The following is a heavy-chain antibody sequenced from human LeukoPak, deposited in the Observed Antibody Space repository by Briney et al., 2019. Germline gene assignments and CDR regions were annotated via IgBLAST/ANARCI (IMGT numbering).Heavy chain of an antibody. D-gene: IGHD6-19*01. Sequence: PGGSLRLSCAASGFTFSNAWMSWFRQAPAKGLEWVGRIKSKTDGGTTDYAAPVKGRFTISRDDSKNTLYLQMNSLQTEDTAVYYCTTTPGYSSGWYDVDYWGQGTLVTVSS. CDR2: IKSKTDGGTT. CDR1: GFTFSNAW. J-gene: IGHJ4*02. V-gene: IGHV3-15*01. CDR3: TTTPGYSSGWYDVDY.